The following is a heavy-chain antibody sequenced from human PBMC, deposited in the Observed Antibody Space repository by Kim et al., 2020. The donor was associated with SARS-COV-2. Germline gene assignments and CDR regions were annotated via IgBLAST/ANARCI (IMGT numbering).Heavy chain of an antibody. J-gene: IGHJ4*02. CDR3: ARISGRTIPV. Sequence: ASVKVSCKASGYTFTNYAMNWVRQAPGQGLEWMGWINTDTGNPTYAQGLTGRFVFSSDTSVSTAYLQISSLQAEDTAVYYCARISGRTIPVWGQGTLVTVSS. V-gene: IGHV7-4-1*02. D-gene: IGHD3-3*01. CDR1: GYTFTNYA. CDR2: INTDTGNP.